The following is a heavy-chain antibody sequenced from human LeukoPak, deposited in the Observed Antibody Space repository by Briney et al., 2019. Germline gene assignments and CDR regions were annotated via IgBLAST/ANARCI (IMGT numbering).Heavy chain of an antibody. D-gene: IGHD5-18*01. CDR3: AEDIAQGYTFGSIEQDY. CDR1: GLTFSRYA. CDR2: ISESGSGT. Sequence: GGSLRLSCAVSGLTFSRYAMSWVRQAPGKGLEWVSAISESGSGTYYADSVKGRFTISRDNSKDTLSLQMNSLRAEDTAVYYCAEDIAQGYTFGSIEQDYWGQGTLVTVSS. V-gene: IGHV3-23*01. J-gene: IGHJ4*02.